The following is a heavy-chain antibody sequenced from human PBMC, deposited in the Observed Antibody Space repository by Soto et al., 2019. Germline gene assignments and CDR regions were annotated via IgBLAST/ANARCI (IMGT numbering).Heavy chain of an antibody. D-gene: IGHD3-16*01. CDR3: ARDDYKDGGNNWFDP. J-gene: IGHJ5*02. Sequence: SETLSLTCTVSGGSITNYYWSWIRQPAGKGLEWIGRMYTKERTNYNLSFKSRVIMSVDTSKNQFSLKLNAVTAADTAVYYCARDDYKDGGNNWFDPWGQGTLVTVSS. CDR2: MYTKERT. CDR1: GGSITNYY. V-gene: IGHV4-4*07.